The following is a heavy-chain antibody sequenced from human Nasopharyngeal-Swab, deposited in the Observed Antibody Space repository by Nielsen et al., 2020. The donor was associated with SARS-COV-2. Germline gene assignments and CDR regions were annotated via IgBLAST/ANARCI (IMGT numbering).Heavy chain of an antibody. CDR2: ISYDGINK. D-gene: IGHD6-13*01. V-gene: IGHV3-30-3*01. CDR1: GFTFSSYA. Sequence: GGSLRLSCAASGFTFSSYAMHWVRQAPGKGLEWVAVISYDGINKYYADSVKGRFTISRDNSKNTLYLQMNSLRAEDTAVYYCARDGDSSSWDDAFDIWGQGTMVTVSS. J-gene: IGHJ3*02. CDR3: ARDGDSSSWDDAFDI.